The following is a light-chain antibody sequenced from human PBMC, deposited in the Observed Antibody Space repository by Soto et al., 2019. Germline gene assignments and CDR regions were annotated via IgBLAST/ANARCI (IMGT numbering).Light chain of an antibody. V-gene: IGLV1-40*01. CDR2: GNS. CDR3: QSYDSSLSGVV. Sequence: QSVLTQPPSVSGAPGQRVTISCTGSSSNIGAGYDVHWYQQLPGTAPKLLIYGNSNRPSGVPDRFSGSKSGTSASLAITGXQXXXXXXXYCQSYDSSLSGVVFGGGTQLTVL. CDR1: SSNIGAGYD. J-gene: IGLJ2*01.